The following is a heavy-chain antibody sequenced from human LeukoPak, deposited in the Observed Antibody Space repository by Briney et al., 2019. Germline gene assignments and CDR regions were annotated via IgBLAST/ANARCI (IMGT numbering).Heavy chain of an antibody. CDR2: ISGSGVST. J-gene: IGHJ4*02. V-gene: IGHV3-23*01. D-gene: IGHD3-3*01. Sequence: SGGSLRLSCAASGFTFSSYAMSWVRQAPGKGLEWVSAISGSGVSTFYTDSAKGRFTISRDRSKNTLYLQMDSLRAEDTAVYYCARSVDYWGQGTLVIVSS. CDR3: ARSVDY. CDR1: GFTFSSYA.